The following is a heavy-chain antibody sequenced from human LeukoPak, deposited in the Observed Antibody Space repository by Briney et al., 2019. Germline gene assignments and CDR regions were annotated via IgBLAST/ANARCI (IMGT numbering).Heavy chain of an antibody. CDR2: IYYSGST. D-gene: IGHD2-15*01. J-gene: IGHJ6*03. CDR1: GDSISSSSYY. CDR3: ARETLLAPYYYYYMDV. Sequence: SETLSLTFTVSGDSISSSSYYWGWIRQPPGKGLEWIGTIYYSGSTYYNPSLKSRVTISVDTSKNQFSLKLSSVTAADTAVYYCARETLLAPYYYYYMDVWGKGTTVTVSS. V-gene: IGHV4-39*07.